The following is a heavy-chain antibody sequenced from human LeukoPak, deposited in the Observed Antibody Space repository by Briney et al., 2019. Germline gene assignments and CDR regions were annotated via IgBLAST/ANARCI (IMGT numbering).Heavy chain of an antibody. V-gene: IGHV3-23*01. CDR2: INGDGRKT. CDR1: GFTFSSYG. J-gene: IGHJ6*04. Sequence: GGSLRLPCAASGFTFSSYGLHWVRQAPGKGLAWVSAINGDGRKTYYTDSVRGRFTISRDNAKNSLYLQMNSLRAEDTAVYYCAELGITMIGGVWGKGTTVTISS. D-gene: IGHD3-10*02. CDR3: AELGITMIGGV.